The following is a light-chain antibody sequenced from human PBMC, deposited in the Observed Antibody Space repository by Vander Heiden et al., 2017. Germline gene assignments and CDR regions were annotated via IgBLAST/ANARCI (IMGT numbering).Light chain of an antibody. Sequence: QSVLTPPPSVSGAPGQRVHISCTGSSSNTGPGYAVHWYQQLPGTAPKLLIYGNSNRPSGVPDRFSGSKSGTSASLAITGLQAEDEADYYCQSYDSSLSGSVFGGGTKLTVL. V-gene: IGLV1-40*01. J-gene: IGLJ3*02. CDR1: SSNTGPGYA. CDR3: QSYDSSLSGSV. CDR2: GNS.